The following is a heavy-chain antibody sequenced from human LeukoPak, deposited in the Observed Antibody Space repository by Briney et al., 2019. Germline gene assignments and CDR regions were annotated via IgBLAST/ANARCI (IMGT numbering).Heavy chain of an antibody. CDR3: AKDPTRVPGAFDI. V-gene: IGHV3-30*02. D-gene: IGHD3-10*01. CDR1: GFPFSSYC. CDR2: IRYDGSNK. Sequence: PGGFPRISCAASGFPFSSYCLHLVPQAPGKGPGGVAFIRYDGSNKYYADSVKGRFTISRDNSKNTLYLQMNSLRAEDTAVYYCAKDPTRVPGAFDIWGQGTMVTVSS. J-gene: IGHJ3*02.